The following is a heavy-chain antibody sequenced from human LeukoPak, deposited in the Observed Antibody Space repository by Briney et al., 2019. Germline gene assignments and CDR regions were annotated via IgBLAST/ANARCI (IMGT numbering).Heavy chain of an antibody. V-gene: IGHV4-34*01. Sequence: PSETLSLTCALYGGCFSGYYWTWIRQPPGKGLEWIGEINHSGSTNYSPSLKSRVTISLDTSKTQFSLKLTSVTPADTAVYYCARRSRLTGTFDIWGQGTMVTVSS. CDR1: GGCFSGYY. CDR3: ARRSRLTGTFDI. J-gene: IGHJ3*02. CDR2: INHSGST. D-gene: IGHD3-9*01.